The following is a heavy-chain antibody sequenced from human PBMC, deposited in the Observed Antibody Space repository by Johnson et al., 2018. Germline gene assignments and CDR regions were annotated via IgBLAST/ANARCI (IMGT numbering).Heavy chain of an antibody. CDR3: ARVLDYDTSGYHKGDAFHI. D-gene: IGHD3-22*01. J-gene: IGHJ3*02. Sequence: QVQLVQSGAEVKKPGASVKVSCKASGYTFTSYYMHWVRQAPGQGLEWMGIINPSGGRTSYAQKFQGRVTMTRDTSTGTVYMERSSLRSEDTAVYYCARVLDYDTSGYHKGDAFHIWGQGTMVTVSS. CDR1: GYTFTSYY. CDR2: INPSGGRT. V-gene: IGHV1-46*01.